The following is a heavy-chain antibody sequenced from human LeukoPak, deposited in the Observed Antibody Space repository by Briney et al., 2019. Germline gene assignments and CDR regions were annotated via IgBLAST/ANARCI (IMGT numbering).Heavy chain of an antibody. CDR2: ISSSGSTI. J-gene: IGHJ6*02. CDR3: ARDAEYQLLFLDYYGMDV. CDR1: GFTFSDYY. V-gene: IGHV3-11*01. D-gene: IGHD2-2*01. Sequence: GGSLRLSCAASGFTFSDYYMSWIRQAPGKGLEWVSYISSSGSTIYYADSVKGRFTICRDNAKNSLYLQMNSLRAEDTAVYYCARDAEYQLLFLDYYGMDVWGQGTTVTVSS.